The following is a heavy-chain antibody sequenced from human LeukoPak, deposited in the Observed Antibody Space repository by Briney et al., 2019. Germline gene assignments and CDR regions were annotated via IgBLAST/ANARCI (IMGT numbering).Heavy chain of an antibody. V-gene: IGHV4-4*07. CDR2: IYTSGST. Sequence: SETLSLTCTVSGGSISSYYWSWIRQPAGKGLEWIGRIYTSGSTNYNPSLKSRVTMSVDTSKNQFSLKLSSVTAADTAVYYCASSVIAVAVTGTFAYWGQGTLVTVSS. CDR1: GGSISSYY. J-gene: IGHJ4*02. CDR3: ASSVIAVAVTGTFAY. D-gene: IGHD6-19*01.